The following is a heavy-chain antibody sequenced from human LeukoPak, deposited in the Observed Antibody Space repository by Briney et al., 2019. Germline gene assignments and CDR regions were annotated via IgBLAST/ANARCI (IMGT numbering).Heavy chain of an antibody. CDR2: IRGSITTI. J-gene: IGHJ4*02. CDR3: ARDARSHCGTDACYSPYFDY. CDR1: GFSFSTSS. D-gene: IGHD2-2*02. Sequence: PGGSLRLPCAASGFSFSTSSMSWVRLTPGKGLEWISYIRGSITTISYADSVKDRLTIYRDNARNSQYLKMNDLRAEDTGVDFCARDARSHCGTDACYSPYFDYWGQGSLVTVSS. V-gene: IGHV3-48*01.